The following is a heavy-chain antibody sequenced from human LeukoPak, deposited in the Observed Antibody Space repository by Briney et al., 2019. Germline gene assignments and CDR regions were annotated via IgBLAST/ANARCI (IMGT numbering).Heavy chain of an antibody. Sequence: ASVKVSCKASGYTFTSYYMHWVRHAPGQGLERMGIINPSGGSTSYAQKFQGRVTMTRDTSTSTVYMELSSLRSEDTAVYYCARSVVVVTSHYYYYYGMDVWGQGTTVTVSS. CDR1: GYTFTSYY. D-gene: IGHD3-22*01. V-gene: IGHV1-46*01. J-gene: IGHJ6*02. CDR3: ARSVVVVTSHYYYYYGMDV. CDR2: INPSGGST.